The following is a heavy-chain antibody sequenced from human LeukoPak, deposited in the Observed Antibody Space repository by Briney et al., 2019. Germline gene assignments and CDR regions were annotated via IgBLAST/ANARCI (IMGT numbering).Heavy chain of an antibody. CDR3: ARDLYDSDAFDI. J-gene: IGHJ3*02. D-gene: IGHD3-22*01. Sequence: GGSLRLSCAASGFTVSSNYMSWVRQAPGKGLEWVSVIYSGGSTYYADSVKGRFTISRDNSKNTLYLQMNSLRAEDTAVYYCARDLYDSDAFDIWGQGIMVTVSS. CDR1: GFTVSSNY. CDR2: IYSGGST. V-gene: IGHV3-53*01.